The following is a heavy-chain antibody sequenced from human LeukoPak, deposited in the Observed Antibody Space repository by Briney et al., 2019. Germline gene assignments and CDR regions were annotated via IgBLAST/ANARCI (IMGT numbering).Heavy chain of an antibody. D-gene: IGHD3-9*01. CDR1: GYTFTGYY. CDR2: INPNSGGT. CDR3: ARQVSITYDILTGPTPEFDY. J-gene: IGHJ4*02. Sequence: ASVKVSCKASGYTFTGYYMHWVRQAPGQGLEWTGWINPNSGGTNYAQKFQGRVTMTRDTSISTAYMELSRLRSDDTAVYYCARQVSITYDILTGPTPEFDYWGQGTLVTVSS. V-gene: IGHV1-2*02.